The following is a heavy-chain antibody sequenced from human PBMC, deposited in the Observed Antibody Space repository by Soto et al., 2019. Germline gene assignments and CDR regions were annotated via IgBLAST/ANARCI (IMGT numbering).Heavy chain of an antibody. Sequence: QVQMVQSGAEVKKPGSSVKVSCKASGGTFNNYAISWVRQAPGQGLEWMGGIIPLFGTANYAQKFEGRGTITADKSTDTAYMELSSLKSEDTAVYYCARLIGEGYRGTYALDYWGQGTRVTVSS. D-gene: IGHD1-26*01. CDR3: ARLIGEGYRGTYALDY. V-gene: IGHV1-69*06. J-gene: IGHJ4*02. CDR2: IIPLFGTA. CDR1: GGTFNNYA.